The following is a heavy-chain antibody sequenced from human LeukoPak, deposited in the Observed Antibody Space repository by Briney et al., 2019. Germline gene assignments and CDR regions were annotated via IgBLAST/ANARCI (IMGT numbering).Heavy chain of an antibody. J-gene: IGHJ4*02. CDR1: GGSTSSSSFY. V-gene: IGHV4-39*01. CDR2: ISYSGRT. D-gene: IGHD3-22*01. Sequence: SETLSLACTVSGGSTSSSSFYWGWIRQPPGKGLECIGRISYSGRTYYNPSLQSRVTISVDTSKNQFSLRLSSVTAADTAVYYCARLRAYYYDSSGYYNFDFWGQGTLVAVSS. CDR3: ARLRAYYYDSSGYYNFDF.